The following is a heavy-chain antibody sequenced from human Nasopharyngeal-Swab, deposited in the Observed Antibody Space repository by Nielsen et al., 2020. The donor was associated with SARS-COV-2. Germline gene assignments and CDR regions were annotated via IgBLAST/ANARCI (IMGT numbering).Heavy chain of an antibody. CDR2: IKQDGSEK. J-gene: IGHJ6*02. Sequence: GGSLRLSCAVSGFTFSSYWMSWVRQAPGKGLEWVANIKQDGSEKYYVDSVKGRFTISRDNAKNSLYLQMNSLRAEDTAVYYCARFDYVWGSYRYTTYYYYGMDVWGQGTTVTVSS. D-gene: IGHD3-16*02. CDR1: GFTFSSYW. CDR3: ARFDYVWGSYRYTTYYYYGMDV. V-gene: IGHV3-7*03.